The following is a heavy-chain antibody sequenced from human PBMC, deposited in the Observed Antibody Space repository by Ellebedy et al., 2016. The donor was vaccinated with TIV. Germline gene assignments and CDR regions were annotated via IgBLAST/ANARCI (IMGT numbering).Heavy chain of an antibody. CDR2: IDSDGSDT. J-gene: IGHJ6*02. Sequence: GESLKISCAASGFTFSYYWMHWVRHAPGKGLGWVSRIDSDGSDTRYADSVQGRFTSSRDNAKNTMYLQMNSLRAEDTAVYYCGRAYSPADYGSGSPNNNYFYYGMDVWGQGTTVTVSS. D-gene: IGHD3-10*01. CDR3: GRAYSPADYGSGSPNNNYFYYGMDV. CDR1: GFTFSYYW. V-gene: IGHV3-74*01.